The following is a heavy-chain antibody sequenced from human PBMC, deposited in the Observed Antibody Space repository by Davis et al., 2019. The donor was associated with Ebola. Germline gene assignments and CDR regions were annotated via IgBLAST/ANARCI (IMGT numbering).Heavy chain of an antibody. CDR3: TREGELWITFPDY. V-gene: IGHV4-39*02. D-gene: IGHD3-16*01. CDR1: GGSISSSSYY. CDR2: IYYSGST. J-gene: IGHJ4*02. Sequence: SETLSLTCTVSGGSISSSSYYWGWIRQPPGKGLEWIGSIYYSGSTYYNPSLKSRVTISVDTSKNQFSLKLSSVTAADTAVYYCTREGELWITFPDYWGQGTQVTVSS.